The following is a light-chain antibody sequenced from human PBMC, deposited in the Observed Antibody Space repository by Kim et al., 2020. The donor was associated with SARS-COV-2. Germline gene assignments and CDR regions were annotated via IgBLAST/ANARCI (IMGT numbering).Light chain of an antibody. Sequence: SVSVGDRVTITCRASQSISSWLAWYQQKPGKAPKVLIYKASSLESGVPSRFSGSGSGTEFTLTISSLQPDDFATYYCQQYKSYPYTFGQGTKLEIK. CDR3: QQYKSYPYT. CDR2: KAS. CDR1: QSISSW. V-gene: IGKV1-5*03. J-gene: IGKJ2*01.